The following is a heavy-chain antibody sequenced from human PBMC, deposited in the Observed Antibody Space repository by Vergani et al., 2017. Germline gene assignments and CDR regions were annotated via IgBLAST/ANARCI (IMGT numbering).Heavy chain of an antibody. CDR1: GGSFSGYY. J-gene: IGHJ5*02. D-gene: IGHD3-3*01. V-gene: IGHV4-34*01. CDR2: INHSGST. Sequence: QVQLQQWGAGLLKPSETLSLTCAVYGGSFSGYYWSWIRQPPGKGLEWIGEINHSGSTNYNPSLKSRVTISVDTSKNQFSLKLSSVTAADTAVYYCARGRITIFXVVIKGIRDNWFDPWGQGTLVTVSS. CDR3: ARGRITIFXVVIKGIRDNWFDP.